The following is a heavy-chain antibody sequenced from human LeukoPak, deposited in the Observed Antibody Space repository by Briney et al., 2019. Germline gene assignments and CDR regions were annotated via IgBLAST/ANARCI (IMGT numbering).Heavy chain of an antibody. J-gene: IGHJ4*02. CDR1: GFTFSSYG. CDR2: ISYDGSNK. Sequence: PGGSLRLSCAASGFTFSSYGMHWVRQAPGKGLEWVAVISYDGSNKYYADSVKGRFTISRDNAKNSLYLQMNSLRAEDTALYYCAKGDSSGYLVDYWGQGTLVTVSS. D-gene: IGHD3-22*01. CDR3: AKGDSSGYLVDY. V-gene: IGHV3-30*18.